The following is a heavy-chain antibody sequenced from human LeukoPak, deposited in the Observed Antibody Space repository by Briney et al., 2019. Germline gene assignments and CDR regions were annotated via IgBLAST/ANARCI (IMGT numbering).Heavy chain of an antibody. Sequence: PSETLSLTCTVSGGSISSYYWSWIRQPAGKGLEWIGRIYTSWRTNYNASLKSRVSMSVDTSKNQFSLHPSSATAADTAVFYCARENSGSYREFDYWGQGTLVTVSS. CDR3: ARENSGSYREFDY. D-gene: IGHD1-26*01. CDR1: GGSISSYY. J-gene: IGHJ4*02. V-gene: IGHV4-4*07. CDR2: IYTSWRT.